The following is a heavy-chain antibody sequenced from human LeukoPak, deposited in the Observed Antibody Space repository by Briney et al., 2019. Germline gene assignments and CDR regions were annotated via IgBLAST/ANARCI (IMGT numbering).Heavy chain of an antibody. D-gene: IGHD2-15*01. V-gene: IGHV4-30-2*01. CDR1: GGSISSGGYS. CDR3: ARSPLSGGRGGVDY. J-gene: IGHJ4*02. Sequence: SETLSLTCAVSGGSISSGGYSWSWIRQPPGKGLEWIGYIYHSGSTYYNPSLKSRVTISVDRSKNQFSLKLSSVTAADTAVYYCARSPLSGGRGGVDYWGQGTLVTVSS. CDR2: IYHSGST.